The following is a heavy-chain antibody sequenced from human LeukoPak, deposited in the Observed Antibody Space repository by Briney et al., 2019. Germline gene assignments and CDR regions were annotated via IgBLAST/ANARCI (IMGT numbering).Heavy chain of an antibody. Sequence: GGSLRLSCAASGFTFSSYAMSWVRQAPGKGLEWVSAISGSGGSTYYADSVKGRFTISRDNSKNTLYLQMNSLRAEDTAVYYCAKDDYVWGSYRSMAFDYWGQGTLVTVSS. CDR1: GFTFSSYA. V-gene: IGHV3-23*01. CDR3: AKDDYVWGSYRSMAFDY. D-gene: IGHD3-16*02. CDR2: ISGSGGST. J-gene: IGHJ4*02.